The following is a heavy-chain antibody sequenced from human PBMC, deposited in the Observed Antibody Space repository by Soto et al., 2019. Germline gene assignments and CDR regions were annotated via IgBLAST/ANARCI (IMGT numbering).Heavy chain of an antibody. D-gene: IGHD3-9*01. Sequence: SETLSLTCTVSGGSISSSSYYWGWIHQPPGKGLEWIGSIYYTGNTNYNPSLKSRVTISADTSKNEFSLRLRSVTTADTAVYYCARGQFNILTGYYIDFWGQGTLVTVSS. CDR2: IYYTGNT. CDR1: GGSISSSSYY. CDR3: ARGQFNILTGYYIDF. J-gene: IGHJ4*02. V-gene: IGHV4-39*07.